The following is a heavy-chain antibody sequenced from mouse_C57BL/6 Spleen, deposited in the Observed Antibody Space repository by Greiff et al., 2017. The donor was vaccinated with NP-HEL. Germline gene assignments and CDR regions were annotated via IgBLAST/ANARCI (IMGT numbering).Heavy chain of an antibody. J-gene: IGHJ3*01. CDR1: GFTFSSYA. V-gene: IGHV5-4*01. CDR2: ISDGGSYT. CDR3: ARYYGSSYLAWFAY. Sequence: EVQLVESGGGLVKPGGSLKLSCAASGFTFSSYAMSWVRQTPEKRLEWVATISDGGSYTYYPDNVKGRFTISRDNAKNNLYLQMSHLKSEDTAMYYCARYYGSSYLAWFAYWGQGTLVTVSA. D-gene: IGHD1-1*01.